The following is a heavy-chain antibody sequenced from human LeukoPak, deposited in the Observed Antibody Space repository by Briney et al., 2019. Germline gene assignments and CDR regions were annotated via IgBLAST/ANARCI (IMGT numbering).Heavy chain of an antibody. D-gene: IGHD2-2*02. CDR3: ARGHLKGKYCSSTSCYTPVGRSVYFDY. J-gene: IGHJ4*02. Sequence: PSQTLSLTCTVSGVSISSGSYYWRWLRQPPGKGLEWIGEINHSGSTNYNPALKSRVTISVDTSKNQFSLKLSSVTAADTAVYYCARGHLKGKYCSSTSCYTPVGRSVYFDYWGQGTLVTVSS. CDR1: GVSISSGSYY. CDR2: INHSGST. V-gene: IGHV4-39*07.